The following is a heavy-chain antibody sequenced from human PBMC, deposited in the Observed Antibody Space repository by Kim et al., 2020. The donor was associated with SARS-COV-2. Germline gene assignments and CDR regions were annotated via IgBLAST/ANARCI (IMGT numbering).Heavy chain of an antibody. CDR3: AKDRDAYYDRNAFDI. Sequence: DSVKGRFTISRDNSKNTLYLQMNSLRAEDTAVYCCAKDRDAYYDRNAFDIWGQGTIVTVSS. D-gene: IGHD3-22*01. V-gene: IGHV3-23*01. J-gene: IGHJ3*02.